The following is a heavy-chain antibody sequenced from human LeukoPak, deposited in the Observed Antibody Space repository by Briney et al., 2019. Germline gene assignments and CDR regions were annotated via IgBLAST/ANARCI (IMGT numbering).Heavy chain of an antibody. CDR3: AKDHGIAVASYFDY. J-gene: IGHJ4*02. Sequence: GGSLRLSCAASEFIFSSYAMSWVRQAPGKGLEWVSGISASGGNTYYADSVKGRFTISRDNSKNTLYVQMNSLRGEDTAVYYCAKDHGIAVASYFDYWGQGTLVTVSS. V-gene: IGHV3-23*01. CDR1: EFIFSSYA. D-gene: IGHD6-19*01. CDR2: ISASGGNT.